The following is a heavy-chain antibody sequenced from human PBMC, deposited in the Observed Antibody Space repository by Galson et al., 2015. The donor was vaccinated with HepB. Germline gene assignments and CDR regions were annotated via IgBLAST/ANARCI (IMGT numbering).Heavy chain of an antibody. D-gene: IGHD3-3*01. CDR2: IHYSGSP. CDR1: GGSINSDY. V-gene: IGHV4-59*01. J-gene: IGHJ6*03. Sequence: SETLSLTCTVSGGSINSDYWSWIRQSPGKGLEWIGYIHYSGSPNYNPSLKSRVTISVETSRNQFSLKLTSVTAADTAVYYCASRRVFGNYYYMDVWGKGTTVTVSS. CDR3: ASRRVFGNYYYMDV.